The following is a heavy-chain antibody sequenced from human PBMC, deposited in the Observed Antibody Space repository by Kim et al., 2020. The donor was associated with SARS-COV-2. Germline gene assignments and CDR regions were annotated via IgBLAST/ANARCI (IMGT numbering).Heavy chain of an antibody. J-gene: IGHJ2*01. D-gene: IGHD4-4*01. Sequence: GGSLRLSCAASGFTFSDYGMSWVRQAPGKGLEWVSSISRDGSSAYYADSMNGRFTISRDNTKNTLYLQMNSLRAEDTALYYCARRQSDANTWDHDFYGRG. CDR1: GFTFSDYG. V-gene: IGHV3-23*01. CDR3: ARRQSDANTWDHDF. CDR2: ISRDGSSA.